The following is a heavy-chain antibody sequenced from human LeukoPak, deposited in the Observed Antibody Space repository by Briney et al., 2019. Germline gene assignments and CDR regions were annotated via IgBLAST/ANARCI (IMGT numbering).Heavy chain of an antibody. CDR1: GFTFDDYA. Sequence: GGSLRLSCAASGFTFDDYAMHWVRQAPGKGLEWVSGISWNSGSIGYADSVKGRFTISRDNAKNSLYLQMNSLRAEDTALYYCAKGTYYYDSSASYWGQGTLVTVSS. CDR2: ISWNSGSI. CDR3: AKGTYYYDSSASY. J-gene: IGHJ4*02. V-gene: IGHV3-9*01. D-gene: IGHD3-22*01.